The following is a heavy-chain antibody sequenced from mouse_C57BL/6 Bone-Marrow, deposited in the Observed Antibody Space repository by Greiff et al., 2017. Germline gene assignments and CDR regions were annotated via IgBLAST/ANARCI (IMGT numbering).Heavy chain of an antibody. V-gene: IGHV1-5*01. D-gene: IGHD2-4*01. CDR1: GYTFTSYW. CDR2: IYPGNSDT. Sequence: VQLQQSGTVLARPGASVKMSCKTSGYTFTSYWMHWVKQRPGQGLEWIGAIYPGNSDTSYNQKFKGKAKLTAVTPASTAYMELSSLTNEDSAVYDFTRLDYDDFDYWGQGTTLTVSS. CDR3: TRLDYDDFDY. J-gene: IGHJ2*01.